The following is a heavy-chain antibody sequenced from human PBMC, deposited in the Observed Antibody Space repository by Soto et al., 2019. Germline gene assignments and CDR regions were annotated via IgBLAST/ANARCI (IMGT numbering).Heavy chain of an antibody. V-gene: IGHV3-33*01. J-gene: IGHJ4*02. D-gene: IGHD3-22*01. CDR2: IWYDGSNK. CDR3: ARGMGHSSGYFDY. Sequence: QVQLVESGGGVVQPGMSLRLSCAASGFTFSNIGMHWVRQAPGKGLEWVAVIWYDGSNKYYADSVKGRFTISRDDSKNTLFLQMNSLRVEDTAVYYCARGMGHSSGYFDYWGQGTLVTVAS. CDR1: GFTFSNIG.